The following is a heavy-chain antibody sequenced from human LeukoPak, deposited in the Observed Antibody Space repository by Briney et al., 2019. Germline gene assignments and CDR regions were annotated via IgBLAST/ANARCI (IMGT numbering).Heavy chain of an antibody. D-gene: IGHD3-10*01. CDR1: GFTFGDYA. Sequence: GVLRLSCTASGFTFGDYAMSWFRQAPGKGLEWVGFIRSKAYGGTTEYAASVKGRFTISRDDSKSIAYLQMNSLKTEDTAVYYCTRPYYGSGSYYDYFDYWGQGTLVTVSS. CDR2: IRSKAYGGTT. CDR3: TRPYYGSGSYYDYFDY. J-gene: IGHJ4*02. V-gene: IGHV3-49*03.